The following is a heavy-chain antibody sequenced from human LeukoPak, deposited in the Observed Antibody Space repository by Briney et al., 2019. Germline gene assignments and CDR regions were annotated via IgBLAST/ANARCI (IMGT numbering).Heavy chain of an antibody. CDR2: ISGSGGST. D-gene: IGHD2-15*01. CDR3: AKGPYCSGGSCSPFDI. V-gene: IGHV3-23*01. J-gene: IGHJ3*02. Sequence: GGSLRLSCAASGFTFSSYLMSWVRQAPGKGLEWVSTISGSGGSTYYADSVKGRFTISRDNSKNTLYLQMNSLRAEDAAVYYCAKGPYCSGGSCSPFDIWGQGTMVTVSS. CDR1: GFTFSSYL.